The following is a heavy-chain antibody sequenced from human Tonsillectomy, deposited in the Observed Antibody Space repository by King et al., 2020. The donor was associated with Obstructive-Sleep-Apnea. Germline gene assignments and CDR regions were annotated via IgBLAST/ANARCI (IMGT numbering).Heavy chain of an antibody. CDR3: AKDHLLGRFDP. Sequence: QLVQSGGGVVQPGRSLRLSCAASGFTFSSYGMHWVRQAPGKGLEWVAVIWYDGSNKYYADSVKGRFTISRDNSKNTLYLQMNSLRAEDTAVYYCAKDHLLGRFDPWGQGTLVTVSS. CDR1: GFTFSSYG. D-gene: IGHD2/OR15-2a*01. CDR2: IWYDGSNK. J-gene: IGHJ5*02. V-gene: IGHV3-33*06.